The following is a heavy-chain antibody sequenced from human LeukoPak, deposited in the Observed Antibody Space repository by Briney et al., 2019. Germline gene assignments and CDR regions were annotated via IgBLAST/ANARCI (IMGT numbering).Heavy chain of an antibody. J-gene: IGHJ3*02. V-gene: IGHV1-18*01. CDR2: ISAYNGNT. D-gene: IGHD6-19*01. CDR3: ARARAVAAYDAFDI. CDR1: GYTFTSYG. Sequence: ASVKVSCKASGYTFTSYGISWVRQAPGQGLEWMGWISAYNGNTNYAQKLQGRVTMTRNTSISTAYMELSSLRSEDTAVYYCARARAVAAYDAFDIWGQGTMVTVSS.